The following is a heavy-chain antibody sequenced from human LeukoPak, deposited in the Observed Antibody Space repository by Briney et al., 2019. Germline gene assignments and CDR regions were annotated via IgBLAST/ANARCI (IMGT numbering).Heavy chain of an antibody. D-gene: IGHD3-22*01. Sequence: PSQTLSLTCTVSGGSISSGDYYWSWIRQPPGKGLEWIGYIYYSGSTYYNPSLKSRVTISVDTSKNQFSLKLSSVTAADTAVYYCARGSPHHYYDSSGYPTSYYYMDVWGKGTTVTVSS. CDR1: GGSISSGDYY. J-gene: IGHJ6*03. V-gene: IGHV4-30-4*08. CDR3: ARGSPHHYYDSSGYPTSYYYMDV. CDR2: IYYSGST.